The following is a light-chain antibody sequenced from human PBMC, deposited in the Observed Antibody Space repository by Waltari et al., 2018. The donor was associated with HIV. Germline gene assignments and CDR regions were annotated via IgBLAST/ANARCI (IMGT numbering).Light chain of an antibody. J-gene: IGKJ5*01. CDR2: WAS. CDR1: QSVLYSSNNKNY. Sequence: DIVMTQSPASLAVSLGERATINCKSRQSVLYSSNNKNYLAWYQQKPGQPPKLLIYWASTRESGVPDRFSGSGSGTDFTLTISSLQAEDVAVYYCQQYYSTPLTFGQGTRLEIK. V-gene: IGKV4-1*01. CDR3: QQYYSTPLT.